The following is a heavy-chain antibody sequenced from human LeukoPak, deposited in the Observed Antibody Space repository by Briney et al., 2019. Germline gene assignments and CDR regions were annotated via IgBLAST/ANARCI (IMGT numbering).Heavy chain of an antibody. D-gene: IGHD2-21*02. CDR1: GGSISNGPYY. CDR2: ISSSGNT. Sequence: SQTLSLTCTVSGGSISNGPYYWTWIRQHPGKGLEWIGYISSSGNTYYIPSLNSRVTILLDTSKKQFSLKLSSVTAADTAVYYCARGAAYCGGDCYPRWFDPWGQGIPVTVFS. V-gene: IGHV4-31*03. J-gene: IGHJ5*02. CDR3: ARGAAYCGGDCYPRWFDP.